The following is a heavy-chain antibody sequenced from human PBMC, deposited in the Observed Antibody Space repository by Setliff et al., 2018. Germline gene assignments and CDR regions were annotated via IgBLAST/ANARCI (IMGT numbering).Heavy chain of an antibody. CDR2: IQHDGSRE. Sequence: GGSLRLSCAASGFTVSSFSMHWVRQAPVKRLEWVSFIQHDGSREFYGDPVKGRFIISRDNSKNTLYLQMNSLSAEDTAVYYCAKVPNSGGYAGPFDFWGQGTLVTVSS. D-gene: IGHD5-12*01. CDR3: AKVPNSGGYAGPFDF. CDR1: GFTVSSFS. V-gene: IGHV3-30*02. J-gene: IGHJ4*02.